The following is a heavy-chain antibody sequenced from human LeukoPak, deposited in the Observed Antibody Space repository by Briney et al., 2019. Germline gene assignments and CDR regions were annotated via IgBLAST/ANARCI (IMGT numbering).Heavy chain of an antibody. D-gene: IGHD3-22*01. CDR3: ARQNYYDSSGYTLVDY. J-gene: IGHJ4*02. CDR2: IYYSGST. V-gene: IGHV4-39*01. CDR1: GGSISSSSYY. Sequence: SETLSLTCTVSGGSISSSSYYWGWIRQPPGKGLEWIGSIYYSGSTYYNPSLKSRVTISVDTSKNQFSLKLSSVTAADTAVYYCARQNYYDSSGYTLVDYWGQGTLVTVSS.